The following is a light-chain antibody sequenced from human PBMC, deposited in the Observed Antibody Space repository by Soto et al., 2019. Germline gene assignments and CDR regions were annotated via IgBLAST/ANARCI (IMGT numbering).Light chain of an antibody. V-gene: IGKV3-20*01. Sequence: EIVLTQSPGTLSLSPGERATFSCRASQSVASSFLAWYQQKPGQAPRLLIYAASSRATGIPDRFSGSGSGTDFTLTISRLDPEDFAVYYCQQYGSSPITFGQGTRLEIK. CDR1: QSVASSF. CDR3: QQYGSSPIT. CDR2: AAS. J-gene: IGKJ5*01.